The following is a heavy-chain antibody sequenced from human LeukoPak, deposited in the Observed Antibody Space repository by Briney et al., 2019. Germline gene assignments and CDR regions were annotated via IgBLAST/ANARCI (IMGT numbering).Heavy chain of an antibody. V-gene: IGHV4-38-2*02. J-gene: IGHJ4*01. CDR2: IYHSGST. CDR3: ARERDPFDY. CDR1: GYSISSGYY. Sequence: SETLSLTCTVSGYSISSGYYWGWIRQPPGKGLEWIGSIYHSGSTYYNPSLKSRVTISVDTSKNQFSLKLSSVTAADTAVYYCARERDPFDYWGHGTLVTVSS.